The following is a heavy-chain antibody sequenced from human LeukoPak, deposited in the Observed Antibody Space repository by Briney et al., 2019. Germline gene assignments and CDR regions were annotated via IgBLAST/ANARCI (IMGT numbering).Heavy chain of an antibody. CDR2: IYYTGRT. CDR3: ARYVSSGLAY. CDR1: GGSISSYY. Sequence: SETLSLTCTVSGGSISSYYWSWIRQPPGKGLEWIGYIYYTGRTNHNPSLKSRVTISVDTSKNQFSLELSSVTAADTAVYYCARYVSSGLAYWGQGTLVTVSS. J-gene: IGHJ4*02. D-gene: IGHD3-22*01. V-gene: IGHV4-59*01.